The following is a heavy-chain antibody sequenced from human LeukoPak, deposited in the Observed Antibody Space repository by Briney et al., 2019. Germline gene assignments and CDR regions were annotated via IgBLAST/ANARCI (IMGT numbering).Heavy chain of an antibody. CDR3: ARDDLYYYDSSGYYDY. CDR2: IWYDGSNK. V-gene: IGHV3-33*01. J-gene: IGHJ4*02. Sequence: GGSLRLSCAASGFTFSSYGMHWVRQAPGKGLEWVAVIWYDGSNKYYADSVKGRFTISRDNSKNTLYLQMNSLRAEDTAVYYCARDDLYYYDSSGYYDYWGQGTLVTVSS. CDR1: GFTFSSYG. D-gene: IGHD3-22*01.